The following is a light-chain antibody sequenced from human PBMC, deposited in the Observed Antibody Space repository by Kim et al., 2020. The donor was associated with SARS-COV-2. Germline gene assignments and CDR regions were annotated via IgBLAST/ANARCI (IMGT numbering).Light chain of an antibody. CDR1: QSVSSN. CDR2: GAS. J-gene: IGKJ1*01. Sequence: EIVMTQSPATLSVSPGERATLSCRASQSVSSNLAWYQQKPGQAPRLLIHGASTRATGIPARFSGSGSGTEFTLTISSLQSEDFAVYYCQQYNNWPPWTFGHGTKVEIK. CDR3: QQYNNWPPWT. V-gene: IGKV3-15*01.